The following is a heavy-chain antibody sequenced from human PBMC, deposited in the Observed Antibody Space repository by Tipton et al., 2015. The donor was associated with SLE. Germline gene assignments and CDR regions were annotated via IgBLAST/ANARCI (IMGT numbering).Heavy chain of an antibody. J-gene: IGHJ5*02. Sequence: LRLSCTVSGGSISSSSYYWSWIRQPPGKGLEWIGEVNHSGRTNYNPSLKSRVTISLDTSKNQVSLKLDSVTAADTAVYYCARETRIEATFSKYTRFDPWGQGTLVTVSS. D-gene: IGHD1-26*01. CDR2: VNHSGRT. V-gene: IGHV4-39*07. CDR1: GGSISSSSYY. CDR3: ARETRIEATFSKYTRFDP.